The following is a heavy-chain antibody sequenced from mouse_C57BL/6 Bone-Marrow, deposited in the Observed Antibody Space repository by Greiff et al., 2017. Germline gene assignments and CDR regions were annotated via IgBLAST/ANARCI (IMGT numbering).Heavy chain of an antibody. D-gene: IGHD1-1*01. CDR2: INPGSGGT. J-gene: IGHJ2*01. CDR3: ARERTVVAPYYFDY. CDR1: GYAFSNYL. V-gene: IGHV1-54*01. Sequence: QVQLKQSGAELVRPGTSVKVSCKASGYAFSNYLIEWVKQRPGQGLEWIGVINPGSGGTNYNEKFKGKATLTADKSSSTAYMQLSSLTSEDSAVYFCARERTVVAPYYFDYWSQGTTLTVSS.